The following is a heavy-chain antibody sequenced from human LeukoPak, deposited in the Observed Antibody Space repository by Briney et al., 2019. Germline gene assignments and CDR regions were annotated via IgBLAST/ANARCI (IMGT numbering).Heavy chain of an antibody. CDR2: IWYDGTNK. Sequence: PGGSLRLSCAASGFTFSTYGMHWVRQAPGRGLEWVAVIWYDGTNKYYGDSVKGRFTISRDNSKNTLYLQMNSLRAEDTAVYYCARAVGPFDYWGQGTLATVSS. CDR1: GFTFSTYG. J-gene: IGHJ4*02. V-gene: IGHV3-33*01. CDR3: ARAVGPFDY.